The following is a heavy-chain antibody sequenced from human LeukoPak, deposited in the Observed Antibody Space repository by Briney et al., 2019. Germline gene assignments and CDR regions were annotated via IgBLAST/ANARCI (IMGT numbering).Heavy chain of an antibody. J-gene: IGHJ5*02. CDR2: IGTTGSTV. V-gene: IGHV3-48*03. CDR1: GITFSNYE. Sequence: PGGSLRLSCAASGITFSNYEMNWVRQAPGKGLEWLSFIGTTGSTVYYADSVKGRFTISRDNAKNSLYLQMNSLRAEDTAVYYCARDYFTFGGVIVASWGQGTPVTVSS. CDR3: ARDYFTFGGVIVAS. D-gene: IGHD3-16*02.